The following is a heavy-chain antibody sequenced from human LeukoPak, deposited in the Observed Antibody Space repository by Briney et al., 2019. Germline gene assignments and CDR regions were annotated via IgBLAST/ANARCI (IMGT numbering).Heavy chain of an antibody. CDR2: IYSDGST. V-gene: IGHV3-53*01. CDR3: ARERGRGRDSPWFDY. CDR1: GFIVSGDF. J-gene: IGHJ5*01. D-gene: IGHD3-16*01. Sequence: GGSLRLSCAASGFIVSGDFMSWVRQAPGKGLERVSVIYSDGSTYYADSVQGRFIISRDNSRNTLHLQMTGLRAEDTAVYYCARERGRGRDSPWFDYWGQGSLVTVSS.